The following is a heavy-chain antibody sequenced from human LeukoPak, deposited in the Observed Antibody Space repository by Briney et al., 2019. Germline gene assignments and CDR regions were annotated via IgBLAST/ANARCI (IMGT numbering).Heavy chain of an antibody. J-gene: IGHJ4*02. V-gene: IGHV3-74*01. D-gene: IGHD1-20*01. CDR3: ARDNWYFDY. Sequence: GGSLRLSCTASGFTFTSYVMSWVRQAPGKGLVWVSRIKGDGSYTSYADSVRGRLTISRDNAKNTLHLQMNSLRAEDTAVYYCARDNWYFDYWGQGILVTVSS. CDR1: GFTFTSYV. CDR2: IKGDGSYT.